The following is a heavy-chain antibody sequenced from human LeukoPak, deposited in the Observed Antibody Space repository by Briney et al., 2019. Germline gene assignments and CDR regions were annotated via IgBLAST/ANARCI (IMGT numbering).Heavy chain of an antibody. D-gene: IGHD6-13*01. Sequence: GGSLRLSCQASGFIFSNYDMYWVRQAPGKGLQCVSGIRSNGEITFYANSVKGRFTISRDNSKNTLYLQMGSLRAEDMAIYYCARGRSASGQFIFDFWGQGTLVTVSS. V-gene: IGHV3-64*01. J-gene: IGHJ4*02. CDR2: IRSNGEIT. CDR3: ARGRSASGQFIFDF. CDR1: GFIFSNYD.